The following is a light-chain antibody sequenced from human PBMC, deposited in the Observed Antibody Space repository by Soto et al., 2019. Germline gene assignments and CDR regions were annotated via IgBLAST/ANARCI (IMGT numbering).Light chain of an antibody. V-gene: IGKV3-11*01. J-gene: IGKJ5*01. CDR1: QSISRY. CDR2: DAS. Sequence: TQSPSFLSASVGDRITITCRANQSISRYLNWYQQKPGQAPRLLIYDASNRATGIPARFSGSGSGTDFTLTIISLEPEDFAVYYCQQRSNWPFIFGQGTRLEIK. CDR3: QQRSNWPFI.